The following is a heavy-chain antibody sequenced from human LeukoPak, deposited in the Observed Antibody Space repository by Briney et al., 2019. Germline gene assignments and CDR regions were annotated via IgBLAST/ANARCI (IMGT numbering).Heavy chain of an antibody. V-gene: IGHV3-74*01. D-gene: IGHD2-8*02. Sequence: GGSLRLSCAASGFAFSNYWMHWVRQAPGKGLVWVSRINSDGSSTIYADSVKGRFTISRDNSKNTLYLQMNSLRAEDTAVYYCAATGAARGGYWGQGTLVTVSS. CDR1: GFAFSNYW. CDR2: INSDGSST. CDR3: AATGAARGGY. J-gene: IGHJ4*02.